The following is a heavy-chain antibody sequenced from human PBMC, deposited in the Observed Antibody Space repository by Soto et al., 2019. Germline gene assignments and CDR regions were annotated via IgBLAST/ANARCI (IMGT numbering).Heavy chain of an antibody. V-gene: IGHV1-69*02. J-gene: IGHJ3*02. Sequence: QVHLVQSGAEVKTPGSSVKVSCKAAGGTFNTYTLIWVRQAPGHGLEWMGRIIPMLTVTNSAQKFQGRVTLTADKSTGTAFMELTSLRSDDTAIYYCSIGSWSAETFDIWCQGTMVTVSS. CDR1: GGTFNTYT. CDR3: SIGSWSAETFDI. CDR2: IIPMLTVT. D-gene: IGHD2-2*01.